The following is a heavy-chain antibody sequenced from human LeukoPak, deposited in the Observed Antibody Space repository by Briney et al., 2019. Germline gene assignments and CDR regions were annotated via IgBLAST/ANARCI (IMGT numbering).Heavy chain of an antibody. V-gene: IGHV3-21*01. J-gene: IGHJ4*02. CDR2: ISSSSSYI. CDR1: GFTFSSYS. Sequence: GGSLRLSCAASGFTFSSYSMNWVRQAQGKGLEWVSSISSSSSYIYYADSVKGRFTISRDNAKNSLYLQMNSLRAEDTAVYYCARDPIVVVTAGGYFDYWGQGTLVTVSS. CDR3: ARDPIVVVTAGGYFDY. D-gene: IGHD2-21*02.